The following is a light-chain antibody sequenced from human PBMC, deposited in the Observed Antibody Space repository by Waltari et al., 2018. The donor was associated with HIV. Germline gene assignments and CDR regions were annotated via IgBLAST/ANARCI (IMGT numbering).Light chain of an antibody. V-gene: IGLV2-14*01. CDR2: EDS. J-gene: IGLJ1*01. Sequence: QSALTQPASVSGSPGQSITISCTGTSSDVGGYNYVSWYQHHPGKAPQLMIYEDSNRPSGFSNRFSCSKSGNTASLTISGLQAEDEADYYCSSYTSSSTLDYVFGTGTKVTVL. CDR3: SSYTSSSTLDYV. CDR1: SSDVGGYNY.